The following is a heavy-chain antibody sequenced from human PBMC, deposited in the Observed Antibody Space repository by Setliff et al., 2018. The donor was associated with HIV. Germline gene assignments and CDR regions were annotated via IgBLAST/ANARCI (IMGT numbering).Heavy chain of an antibody. D-gene: IGHD2-15*01. J-gene: IGHJ1*01. CDR1: GVSTISSSSSYY. V-gene: IGHV4-4*07. CDR3: ARDPYCSGDGCFRYYQH. Sequence: SETLSLTCIVSGVSTISSSSSYYWSWIRHPAGRALEWIGRIYSSGSTNYNPSLKSRVKMSLDTSKNQFSLKLSSVTAADTAVYFCARDPYCSGDGCFRYYQHWGRGTLVTV. CDR2: IYSSGST.